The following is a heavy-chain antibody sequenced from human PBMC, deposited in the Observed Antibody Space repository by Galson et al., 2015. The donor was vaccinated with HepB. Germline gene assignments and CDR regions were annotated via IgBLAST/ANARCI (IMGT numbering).Heavy chain of an antibody. Sequence: SLRLSCAASGFTFSSYSMNWVRQAPGKGLEWVSSISSSSSYIYYADSVKGRFTISRDNAKNSLYLQMNSLRAEDTAVYYCARESVGQYCSSTSCYEDYWGQGTLVTVSS. J-gene: IGHJ4*02. CDR2: ISSSSSYI. D-gene: IGHD2-2*01. CDR3: ARESVGQYCSSTSCYEDY. CDR1: GFTFSSYS. V-gene: IGHV3-21*01.